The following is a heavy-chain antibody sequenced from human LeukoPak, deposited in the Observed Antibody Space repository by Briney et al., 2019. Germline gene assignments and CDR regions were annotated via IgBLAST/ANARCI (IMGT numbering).Heavy chain of an antibody. CDR1: GGSLSSSSYY. Sequence: SETLSLTCTVSGGSLSSSSYYWGWIRQPPGKGLEWIGSIYYSGSTYYNPSLKSQVSISIDTSKNQFSLRLTSVTAADTAVYYCARQTGSGLFILPGGQGTLVTVSS. V-gene: IGHV4-39*01. CDR2: IYYSGST. J-gene: IGHJ4*02. D-gene: IGHD3/OR15-3a*01. CDR3: ARQTGSGLFILP.